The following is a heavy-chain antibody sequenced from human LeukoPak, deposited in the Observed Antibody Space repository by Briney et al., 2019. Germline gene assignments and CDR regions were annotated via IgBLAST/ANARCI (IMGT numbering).Heavy chain of an antibody. D-gene: IGHD5-24*01. V-gene: IGHV3-21*01. CDR1: GFTLGSYS. Sequence: PGGSLRLSCAASGFTLGSYSMDWVRQAPTKGLEWVSSIYSSGRYIYYADSVKGRFTISRDNAKNSLYLQMNSLRAEDTAVYYCARGGGSRDGLTTSFDYWDQGTVVTVSS. CDR3: ARGGGSRDGLTTSFDY. J-gene: IGHJ4*02. CDR2: IYSSGRYI.